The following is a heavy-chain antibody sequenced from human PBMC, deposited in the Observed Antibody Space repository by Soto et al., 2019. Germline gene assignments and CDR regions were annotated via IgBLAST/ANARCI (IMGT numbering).Heavy chain of an antibody. CDR2: ISGSGGST. V-gene: IGHV3-23*01. D-gene: IGHD5-12*01. Sequence: EVQLLEAGGGLVQPAGSLRLSCAASGFTFSSYAMSWVRQAPGKGLEWVSAISGSGGSTYYADSVKGRFTISRDNSKNTLYLQMNSLRDEDKAVYYCAKDLWVTDIVATFFDYWGQGTLVTVSS. J-gene: IGHJ4*02. CDR1: GFTFSSYA. CDR3: AKDLWVTDIVATFFDY.